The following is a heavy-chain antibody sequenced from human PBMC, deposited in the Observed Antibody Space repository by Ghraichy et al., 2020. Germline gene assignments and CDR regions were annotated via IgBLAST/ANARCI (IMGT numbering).Heavy chain of an antibody. CDR2: ISNDGYNK. Sequence: LSLTCAASGFTFSSYGMHWVRQVPGKGLEWVAVISNDGYNKYYADSVKGRFTISRDNSKNTLYLQMNSLRPEDTAVYYCAKDRGGYCSYSSCHAGCDYWGQGTLVTVSS. V-gene: IGHV3-30*18. J-gene: IGHJ4*02. CDR1: GFTFSSYG. D-gene: IGHD2-2*01. CDR3: AKDRGGYCSYSSCHAGCDY.